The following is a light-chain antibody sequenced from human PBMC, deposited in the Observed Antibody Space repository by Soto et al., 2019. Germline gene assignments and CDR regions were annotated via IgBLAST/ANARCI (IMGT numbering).Light chain of an antibody. CDR1: HRVSSY. CDR3: QQYNNWPLT. Sequence: IVMTQSPATLSLSPGERATLSCRASHRVSSYLAWYQQRPGQAPRLPIYGASNRATGIPARFSGSASGTEFTLTISSLQSEDFAIYYCQQYNNWPLTFGGGTKVDIK. J-gene: IGKJ4*02. V-gene: IGKV3-15*01. CDR2: GAS.